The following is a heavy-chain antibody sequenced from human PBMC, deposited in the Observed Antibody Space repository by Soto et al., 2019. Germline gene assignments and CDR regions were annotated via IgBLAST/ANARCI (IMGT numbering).Heavy chain of an antibody. J-gene: IGHJ4*02. CDR1: GFIASNYA. V-gene: IGHV3-23*04. CDR2: FSGSGGAT. D-gene: IGHD1-26*01. Sequence: VESGGGLVQPGGSLRLSCAASGFIASNYAMSWVRQAPGKGLEWVSGFSGSGGATFYADSVKGRFTISRDSSKNTIYLQMDRLRADDTAVYYCAKAVGDYWGRGTLVTVSS. CDR3: AKAVGDY.